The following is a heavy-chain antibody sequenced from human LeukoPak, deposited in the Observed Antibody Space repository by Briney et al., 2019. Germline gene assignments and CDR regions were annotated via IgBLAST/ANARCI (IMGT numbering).Heavy chain of an antibody. J-gene: IGHJ4*02. V-gene: IGHV4-59*01. CDR2: IYYSGST. Sequence: SETLSLTCTVSGGSISSYYWSWIRQPPGKGLEWIGYIYYSGSTNYNPSLKSRVTISVDTSKNQFSLKLSSVTAADTAVYYCARETRGERVDYWGQGTLVTVSS. CDR3: ARETRGERVDY. D-gene: IGHD3-10*01. CDR1: GGSISSYY.